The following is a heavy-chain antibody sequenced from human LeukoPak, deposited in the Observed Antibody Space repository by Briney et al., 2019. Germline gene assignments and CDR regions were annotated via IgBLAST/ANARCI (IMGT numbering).Heavy chain of an antibody. CDR2: ISAYNGNT. D-gene: IGHD2-2*01. J-gene: IGHJ5*02. CDR3: ARDQNAYCSSTSCLTNWFDP. V-gene: IGHV1-18*01. CDR1: GYTFTSYG. Sequence: ASVKVSCKASGYTFTSYGISWVRQAPGQGLEWMGWISAYNGNTNYAQKLQGRVTMTTDISTSTAYMELRSLRSDDTAVYYCARDQNAYCSSTSCLTNWFDPWGQGTLVTVSS.